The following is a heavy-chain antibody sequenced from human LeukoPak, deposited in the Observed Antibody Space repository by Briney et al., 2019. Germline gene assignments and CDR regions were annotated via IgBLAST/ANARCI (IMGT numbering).Heavy chain of an antibody. CDR3: ARGGGLDV. J-gene: IGHJ6*02. Sequence: GGSLRLSCAASGFTLSNHWMTWVRQVPGRGPEWVANVNRDGSETYYLDSVKGRFTISKDNAKNSLYLQMSNLRAEDTAVYFCARGGGLDVWGQGATVTVSS. V-gene: IGHV3-7*03. CDR2: VNRDGSET. CDR1: GFTLSNHW. D-gene: IGHD3-16*01.